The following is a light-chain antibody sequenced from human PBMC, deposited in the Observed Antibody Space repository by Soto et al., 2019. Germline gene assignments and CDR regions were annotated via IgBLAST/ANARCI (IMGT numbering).Light chain of an antibody. J-gene: IGKJ1*01. CDR3: QQYNAFWT. V-gene: IGKV1-5*03. CDR2: TSS. CDR1: QSITDW. Sequence: DLQMTQSPSTLCPSVGDRVTITCRASQSITDWLALYQQKPGRAPTLLFYTSSTLESGVPSRFSGSGSGTEFTHTSSSLQLDDFAAYSCQQYNAFWTFGQGINVEIK.